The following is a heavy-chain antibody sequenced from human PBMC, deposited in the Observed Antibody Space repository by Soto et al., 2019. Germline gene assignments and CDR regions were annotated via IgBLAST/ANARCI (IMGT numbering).Heavy chain of an antibody. J-gene: IGHJ4*02. Sequence: GESLKISCAASGFTFSSYAMSWVRQAPGKGLEWVSAISGSGGSTYYADSVKGRFTISRDNSKNTLYLQMNSLRAEDTAVYYCAKDVPPSLVVGATDYWGQGTLVTVSS. D-gene: IGHD1-26*01. CDR1: GFTFSSYA. CDR2: ISGSGGST. CDR3: AKDVPPSLVVGATDY. V-gene: IGHV3-23*01.